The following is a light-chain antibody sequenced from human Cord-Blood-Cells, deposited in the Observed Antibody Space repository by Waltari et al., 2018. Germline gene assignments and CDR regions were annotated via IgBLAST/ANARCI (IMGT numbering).Light chain of an antibody. CDR2: DVS. J-gene: IGLJ3*02. CDR3: CSYAGSYTWV. CDR1: SSDVGGYNH. V-gene: IGLV2-11*01. Sequence: QSALTQPRPVSVSPGQSVTISCTGTSSDVGGYNHVSWYQQPPGKAPNLMIYDVSKRPSGVPDRFSGSKSGNTASLTISGLQAEDEADYYCCSYAGSYTWVFGGGTKLTVL.